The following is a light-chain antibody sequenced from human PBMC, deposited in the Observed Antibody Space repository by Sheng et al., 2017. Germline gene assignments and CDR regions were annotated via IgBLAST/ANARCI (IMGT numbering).Light chain of an antibody. V-gene: IGLV2-14*03. CDR2: DVS. CDR1: SSDVGVYKF. CDR3: CSYTSTITYV. Sequence: QSALTQPASVSGSPGQSITISCTGTSSDVGVYKFVSWYQQHPDKAPKLLIYDVSNRPSGVSSRFSGSKSDNTASLTISGLQAEDEADYYCCSYTSTITYVFGSGTKVTVL. J-gene: IGLJ1*01.